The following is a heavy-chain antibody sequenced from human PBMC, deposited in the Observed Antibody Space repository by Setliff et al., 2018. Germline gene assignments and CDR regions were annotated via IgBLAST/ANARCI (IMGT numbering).Heavy chain of an antibody. CDR3: ARAGPTVTFFRVLVISWWDP. CDR1: GDSISSGSYY. D-gene: IGHD3-3*01. Sequence: SETLSLTCTVSGDSISSGSYYWTWIRQPAGKGLEWIGHFHTGGSTNYNRSLRSRVSIPVDTSKNQFSLKISSVTAADTATYYCARAGPTVTFFRVLVISWWDPWGQGSLVTVS. CDR2: FHTGGST. V-gene: IGHV4-61*09. J-gene: IGHJ5*02.